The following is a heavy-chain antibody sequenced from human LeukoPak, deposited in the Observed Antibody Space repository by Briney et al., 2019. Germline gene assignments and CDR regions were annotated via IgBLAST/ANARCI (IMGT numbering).Heavy chain of an antibody. D-gene: IGHD5-18*01. V-gene: IGHV4-39*07. CDR1: GGSISSSSYY. CDR3: ARRAAMVTVGWFDP. Sequence: SETPSLTCTVSGGSISSSSYYWGWIRQPPGKGLEWIGSIYYSGSTYYNPSLKSRVTISVDTSKNQFSLKLSSVTAADTAVYYCARRAAMVTVGWFDPWGQGTLVTVSS. J-gene: IGHJ5*02. CDR2: IYYSGST.